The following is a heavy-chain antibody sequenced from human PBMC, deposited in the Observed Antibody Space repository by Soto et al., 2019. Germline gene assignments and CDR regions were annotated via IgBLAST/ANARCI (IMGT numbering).Heavy chain of an antibody. CDR2: ISAYNGNT. J-gene: IGHJ6*02. V-gene: IGHV1-18*01. CDR3: ARDNPSIAVAASNYYYGMDV. CDR1: GYTFTSYG. Sequence: GASVKVSCKASGYTFTSYGISWVRQAPGQGLEWMGWISAYNGNTNYAQKLQGRVTMTTDTSTSTAYMELRSLRSDDTAVYYCARDNPSIAVAASNYYYGMDVWGQGTTVTVS. D-gene: IGHD6-19*01.